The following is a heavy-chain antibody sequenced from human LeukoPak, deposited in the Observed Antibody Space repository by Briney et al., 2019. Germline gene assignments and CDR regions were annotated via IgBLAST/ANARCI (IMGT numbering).Heavy chain of an antibody. V-gene: IGHV1-2*02. D-gene: IGHD3-3*01. CDR3: ARFPAAGVVIRKYYFDY. CDR1: GYTFTSYY. J-gene: IGHJ4*02. CDR2: INPNSGGT. Sequence: ASVKVSCKASGYTFTSYYLHWVRQAPGQGLEWMGWINPNSGGTNYAQKFQGRVTMTRDTSISTAYMELSRLKYDDTAVFYCARFPAAGVVIRKYYFDYWGQGTLVTVSS.